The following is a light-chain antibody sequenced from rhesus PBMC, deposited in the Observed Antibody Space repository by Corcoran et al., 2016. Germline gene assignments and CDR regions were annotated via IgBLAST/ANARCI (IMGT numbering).Light chain of an antibody. V-gene: IGKV3-53*01. Sequence: QVILTQSPATLSLSPGERATLSCRASRNVGSNLAWYQQKPGQAPRLLIYGASSRATGIPDRFSGSGYGTEFTLTINSLEPEDFAVYYCQKYSSSPFTFGPGTKLDIK. CDR3: QKYSSSPFT. J-gene: IGKJ3*01. CDR2: GAS. CDR1: RNVGSN.